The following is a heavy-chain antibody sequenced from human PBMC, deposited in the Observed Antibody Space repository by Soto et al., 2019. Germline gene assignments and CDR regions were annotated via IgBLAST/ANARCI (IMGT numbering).Heavy chain of an antibody. J-gene: IGHJ3*01. D-gene: IGHD2-21*01. Sequence: EVQLVESGGGLVQPGGSLRLSCAASGFTFSTYWMTWVRQAPGKGLEWVANINQDGSVQNYVDSVKGRFTISRDNAENSLYLQMNRLRAEDAAVSYCARDLSLKYSTYWVDAFDFWGQGKMVTVSS. CDR1: GFTFSTYW. V-gene: IGHV3-7*05. CDR2: INQDGSVQ. CDR3: ARDLSLKYSTYWVDAFDF.